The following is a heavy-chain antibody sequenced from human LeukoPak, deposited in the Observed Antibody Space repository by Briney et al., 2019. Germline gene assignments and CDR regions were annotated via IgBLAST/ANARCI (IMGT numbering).Heavy chain of an antibody. J-gene: IGHJ4*02. V-gene: IGHV4-38-2*01. CDR2: IYHSGST. CDR1: GYSISSGYY. D-gene: IGHD2-2*01. Sequence: KPSETLSLTCAVSGYSISSGYYWGWIRQPPGKGLEWIGSIYHSGSTYYNPSLKSRVTISVDTSKNQFPLKLSSVTAADTAVYYCARHGGLVPAAGIDYWGQGTLVTVSS. CDR3: ARHGGLVPAAGIDY.